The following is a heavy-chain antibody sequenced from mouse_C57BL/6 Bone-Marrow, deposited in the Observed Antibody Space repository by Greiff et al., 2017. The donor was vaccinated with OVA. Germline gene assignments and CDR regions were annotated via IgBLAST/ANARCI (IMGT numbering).Heavy chain of an antibody. J-gene: IGHJ1*03. D-gene: IGHD1-1*01. Sequence: EVKLVESGGGLVKPGGSLKLSCAASGFTFSSYAMSWVRQTPEKRLEWVATISDGGSYTYYPDNVKGRFTISRDNAKNNLYLQMSHLKSEDTAMYYCARDRYGSNYWYFDVWGTGTTVTVSS. CDR2: ISDGGSYT. CDR3: ARDRYGSNYWYFDV. CDR1: GFTFSSYA. V-gene: IGHV5-4*01.